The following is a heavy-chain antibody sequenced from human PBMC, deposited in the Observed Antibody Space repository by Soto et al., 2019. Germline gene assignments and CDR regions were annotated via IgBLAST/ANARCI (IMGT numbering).Heavy chain of an antibody. CDR1: GYSFTSYW. D-gene: IGHD6-13*01. CDR3: ARHRRWAFRQQLNRGWFEP. Sequence: PGESLKISCKGSGYSFTSYWISWVRQMPGKGLEWMGRIDPSDSYTNYSPSFQGHVTISADKSISTAYLQWSSLKASDTAMYYCARHRRWAFRQQLNRGWFEPWGQGTLVTVSS. V-gene: IGHV5-10-1*01. J-gene: IGHJ5*02. CDR2: IDPSDSYT.